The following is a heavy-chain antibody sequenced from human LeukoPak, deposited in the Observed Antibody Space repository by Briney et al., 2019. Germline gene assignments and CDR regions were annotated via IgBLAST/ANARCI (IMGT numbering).Heavy chain of an antibody. CDR2: INWYGGST. D-gene: IGHD3-16*01. V-gene: IGHV3-20*04. Sequence: GGSLRLSCAASGFTFDDYGMSGVRQAPGKGLEWVSGINWYGGSTGYADSVKGRFTISRDNAKNSLYLQMNSLRAEDTALYYCARHRGTFGGVVNYWGQGTLVTVSS. CDR1: GFTFDDYG. J-gene: IGHJ4*02. CDR3: ARHRGTFGGVVNY.